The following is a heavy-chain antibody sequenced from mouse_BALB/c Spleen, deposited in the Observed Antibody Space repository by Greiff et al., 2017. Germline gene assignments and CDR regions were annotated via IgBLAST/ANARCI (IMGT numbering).Heavy chain of an antibody. Sequence: QVQLQQSGTVLARPGASVKMSCKASGYSFTSYWMHWVKQRPGQGLEWIGYINPSTGYTEYNQKFKDKATLTADKSSSTAYMQLSSLTSEDSAVYYCARDYDYDGSPWFAYWGQGTLVTVSA. CDR3: ARDYDYDGSPWFAY. V-gene: IGHV1-4*01. CDR1: GYSFTSYW. CDR2: INPSTGYT. J-gene: IGHJ3*01. D-gene: IGHD2-4*01.